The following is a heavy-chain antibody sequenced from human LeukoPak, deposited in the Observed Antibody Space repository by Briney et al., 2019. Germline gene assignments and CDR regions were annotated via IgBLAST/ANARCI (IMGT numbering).Heavy chain of an antibody. CDR1: GGTFSSYA. CDR3: ARAPVVVAADEGAFDI. CDR2: IIPIFGTA. D-gene: IGHD2-15*01. J-gene: IGHJ3*02. Sequence: ASVKVSCEASGGTFSSYAISWVRQAPGQGLEWMGGIIPIFGTANYAQKFQGRVTITADESTSTAYMELSSLRSEDTAVYYCARAPVVVAADEGAFDIWGQGTMVTVSS. V-gene: IGHV1-69*01.